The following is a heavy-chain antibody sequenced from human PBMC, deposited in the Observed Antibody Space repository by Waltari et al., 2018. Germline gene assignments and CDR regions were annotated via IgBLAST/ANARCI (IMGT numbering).Heavy chain of an antibody. CDR2: RRAYNGNT. CDR1: GYTFTSYG. CDR3: ARPRGGARFDY. V-gene: IGHV1-18*01. D-gene: IGHD1-26*01. Sequence: QVQLVQSGAEVKKPGASVKVSCTASGYTFTSYGISWVRQAPGQGLEWMGWRRAYNGNTNEAQKLKDRFTMTTDTSTSTAYMGLRSLRSDDTAVYYCARPRGGARFDYWGQGTLVTVSS. J-gene: IGHJ4*02.